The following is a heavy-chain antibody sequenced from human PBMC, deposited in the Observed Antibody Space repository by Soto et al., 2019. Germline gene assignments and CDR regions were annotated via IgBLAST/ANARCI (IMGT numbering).Heavy chain of an antibody. V-gene: IGHV4-59*08. CDR1: GGSISSYY. CDR3: ARHLSSIAARDPGGFDP. Sequence: SETLSLTCTVSGGSISSYYWSWIRQPPGKGLEWIGYIYYSGSTNYNPSLKSRVTISVDTSKNQFSLKLSSVTAADTAVYYCARHLSSIAARDPGGFDPWGQGTLVTVSS. J-gene: IGHJ5*02. CDR2: IYYSGST. D-gene: IGHD6-6*01.